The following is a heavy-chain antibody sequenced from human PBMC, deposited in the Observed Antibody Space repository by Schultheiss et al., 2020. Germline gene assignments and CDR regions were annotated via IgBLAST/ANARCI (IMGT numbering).Heavy chain of an antibody. CDR2: IFSNDEK. V-gene: IGHV2-26*01. CDR3: ARMRYSSSSCEY. CDR1: GFSLSNARMG. Sequence: SGPTLVKPTETLTLTCTVSGFSLSNARMGVSWIRQPSGKALEWLAHIFSNDEKSYSTSLKSRLTISKDTSKSQVVLTMTNMDPVDTATYYCARMRYSSSSCEYWGQGTLVTVST. J-gene: IGHJ4*02. D-gene: IGHD6-6*01.